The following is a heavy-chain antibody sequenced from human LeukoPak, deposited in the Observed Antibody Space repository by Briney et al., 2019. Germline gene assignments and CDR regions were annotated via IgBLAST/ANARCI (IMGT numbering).Heavy chain of an antibody. CDR2: IYYSGST. CDR1: GGSISSYY. CDR3: ARNRGAAAGTPIDY. Sequence: SETLSLTCTVSGGSISSYYWSWIRQPPGKGLEWIGYIYYSGSTNYNPSLKSRVTISVDTSKNQFSLKLSSETAADTAVYYCARNRGAAAGTPIDYWGQGTLVTVSS. V-gene: IGHV4-59*01. J-gene: IGHJ4*02. D-gene: IGHD6-13*01.